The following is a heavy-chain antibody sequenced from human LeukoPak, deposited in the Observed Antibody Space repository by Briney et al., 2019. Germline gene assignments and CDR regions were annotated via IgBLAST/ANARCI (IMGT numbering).Heavy chain of an antibody. CDR3: ARELGYCSGGSCYDWFDP. Sequence: GASVKVSCKASGYTFTSYAMHWVRQAPGQRLEWMGWINAGNGNTKYSQEFQGRVTITRDTSASTAYMELSSLRSEDMAVYYCARELGYCSGGSCYDWFDPWGQGTLVTVSS. V-gene: IGHV1-3*03. J-gene: IGHJ5*02. CDR1: GYTFTSYA. CDR2: INAGNGNT. D-gene: IGHD2-15*01.